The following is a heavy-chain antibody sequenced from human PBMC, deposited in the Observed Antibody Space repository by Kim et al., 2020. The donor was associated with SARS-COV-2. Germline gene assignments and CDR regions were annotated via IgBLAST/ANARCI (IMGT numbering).Heavy chain of an antibody. Sequence: SETLSLTCSVSGGSISSSDYYWGWIRQPPGKGLEWIATIYYSGNTYYNPSLKGRVTISVDTSKKQFSLRLSSVTAADAAVYYCARHLRNWYFDLWGRGTLVTDSS. CDR1: GGSISSSDYY. J-gene: IGHJ2*01. V-gene: IGHV4-39*01. CDR3: ARHLRNWYFDL. CDR2: IYYSGNT.